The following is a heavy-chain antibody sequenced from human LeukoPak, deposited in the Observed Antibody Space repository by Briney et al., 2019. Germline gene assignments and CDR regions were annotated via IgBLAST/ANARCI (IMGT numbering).Heavy chain of an antibody. V-gene: IGHV3-11*01. CDR2: ISSSGSTV. Sequence: GGSLRLYCAASGFTFSDYYMTWIRQAPGKGLEWVSYISSSGSTVYYADSVKGRFTISRDNAKNSLYLQMNSLRAEDTAVYYCAREVEMATILFEEGGYWGQGTLVTVSS. D-gene: IGHD5-24*01. J-gene: IGHJ4*02. CDR3: AREVEMATILFEEGGY. CDR1: GFTFSDYY.